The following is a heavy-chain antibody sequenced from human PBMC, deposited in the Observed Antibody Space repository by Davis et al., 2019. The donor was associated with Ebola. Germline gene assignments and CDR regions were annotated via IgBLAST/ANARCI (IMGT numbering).Heavy chain of an antibody. Sequence: AASVKVSCKASGYTFTSYAMHWVRQAPGQRLEWMGWINAGNGNTKYSQKFQGRVTITRDTSASTAYMELSSLRSEDTAVYYCARSPVVPMVRGRYNWFDPWGQGTLVTVSS. CDR3: ARSPVVPMVRGRYNWFDP. J-gene: IGHJ5*02. D-gene: IGHD3-10*01. V-gene: IGHV1-3*01. CDR2: INAGNGNT. CDR1: GYTFTSYA.